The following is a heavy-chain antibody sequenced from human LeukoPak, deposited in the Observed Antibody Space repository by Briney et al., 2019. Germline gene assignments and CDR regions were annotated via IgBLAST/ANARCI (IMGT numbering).Heavy chain of an antibody. J-gene: IGHJ4*02. CDR2: VYYSGST. CDR1: GVSISSSY. CDR3: ARNLYSSSLDY. D-gene: IGHD6-13*01. Sequence: SETLSLTCTVSGVSISSSYWSWIRQPPGKGLEWIGYVYYSGSTTYNSSLKSRVTISVDTSKNQSSLKLSSVTAADTAVYYCARNLYSSSLDYWGQGTLVTVSS. V-gene: IGHV4-59*08.